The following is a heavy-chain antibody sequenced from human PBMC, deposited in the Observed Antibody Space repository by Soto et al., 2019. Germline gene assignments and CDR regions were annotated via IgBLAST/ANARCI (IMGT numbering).Heavy chain of an antibody. Sequence: GGSVRLSCAASGFTFSSYGMHWVRQAPGKGLEWVAVISYDGSNKYYADSVKGRFTISRDNSKNTLYLQMNSLRAEDTAVYYCARELRVRGVSRNYGMDVWGQGTTVTVSS. CDR1: GFTFSSYG. D-gene: IGHD3-10*01. J-gene: IGHJ6*02. CDR3: ARELRVRGVSRNYGMDV. V-gene: IGHV3-30*03. CDR2: ISYDGSNK.